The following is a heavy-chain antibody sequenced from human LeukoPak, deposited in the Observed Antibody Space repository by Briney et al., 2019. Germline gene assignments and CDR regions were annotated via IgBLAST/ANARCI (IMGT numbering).Heavy chain of an antibody. Sequence: GGSLRLSCAASGFSVSRTYMHWFRQAPGKGLEWVSTLYRDGNTFYADYVRGRLIISRDNSKNTLHLQMNSLRVEDTAVYYCARDSGDGDYEPLDSWGQGTLVTVSS. CDR1: GFSVSRTY. CDR3: ARDSGDGDYEPLDS. CDR2: LYRDGNT. D-gene: IGHD4-17*01. J-gene: IGHJ4*02. V-gene: IGHV3-53*01.